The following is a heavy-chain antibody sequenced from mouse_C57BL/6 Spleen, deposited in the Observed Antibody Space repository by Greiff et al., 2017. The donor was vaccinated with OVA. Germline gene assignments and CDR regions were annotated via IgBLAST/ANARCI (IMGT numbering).Heavy chain of an antibody. CDR3: TRGITTVVYFDY. V-gene: IGHV1-15*01. CDR2: IDPETGGT. D-gene: IGHD1-1*01. CDR1: GYTFTDYE. Sequence: QVQLKESGAELVRPGASVTLSCKASGYTFTDYEMHWVKQTPVHGLEWIGAIDPETGGTAYNQKFKGTAILTADKSSSTAYMELRSLTSEDSAVYYCTRGITTVVYFDYWGQGTTLTVSS. J-gene: IGHJ2*01.